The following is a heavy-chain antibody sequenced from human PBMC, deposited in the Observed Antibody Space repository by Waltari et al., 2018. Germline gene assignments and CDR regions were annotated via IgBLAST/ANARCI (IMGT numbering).Heavy chain of an antibody. D-gene: IGHD2-2*01. J-gene: IGHJ6*02. CDR3: ARDLVVGYYYYGMDV. CDR1: GFTFSSYS. CDR2: ISSSSSYI. V-gene: IGHV3-21*01. Sequence: EVELGEAGGGQVKPGGYLRLSCAASGFTFSSYSMHWVLQVPGKGLVGVSSISSSSSYIYYADSVKGRFTISRDNPKNSLYLQMNSLRAEDTAVYYCARDLVVGYYYYGMDVWGQGTTVTVSS.